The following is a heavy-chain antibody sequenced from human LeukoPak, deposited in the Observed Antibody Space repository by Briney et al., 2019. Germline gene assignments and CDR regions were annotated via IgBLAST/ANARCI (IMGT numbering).Heavy chain of an antibody. Sequence: GGSLRLSCAASGFSYSSNDIHWPRQATGKGLEGVADISYDARKKYYADFVRGRFTVARDDSKNIAYLEMNSLRVEETAVYHCAKENHNGNDYLDYWGQGIRVTVSS. CDR3: AKENHNGNDYLDY. J-gene: IGHJ4*02. D-gene: IGHD1-1*01. CDR1: GFSYSSND. V-gene: IGHV3-30*18. CDR2: ISYDARKK.